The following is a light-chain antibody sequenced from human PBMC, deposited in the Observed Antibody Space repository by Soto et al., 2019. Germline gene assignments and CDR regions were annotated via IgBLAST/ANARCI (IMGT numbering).Light chain of an antibody. CDR2: ATS. CDR3: QQRSSWPCT. J-gene: IGKJ3*01. CDR1: QSIGNY. V-gene: IGKV3-11*01. Sequence: EVVLTQSPATLSLSPGEGATLSCRASQSIGNYLAWYQQKPGQAPRLLIYATSNRATGIPARFSGSGSGTDFTLTISSLEPEDFAVYYCQQRSSWPCTLGPGTNVDIK.